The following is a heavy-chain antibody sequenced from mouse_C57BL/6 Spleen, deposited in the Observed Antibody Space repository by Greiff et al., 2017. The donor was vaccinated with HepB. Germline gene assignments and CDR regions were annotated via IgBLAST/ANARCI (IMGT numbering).Heavy chain of an antibody. CDR1: GFTFSDYG. CDR3: ARRDYDLYYYAMDY. Sequence: EVKVVESGGGLVKPGGSLKLSCAASGFTFSDYGMHWVRQAPEKGLEWVAYISSGSSTIYYADTVKGRFTISRDNAKNTLFLQMTSLRSEDTAMYYCARRDYDLYYYAMDYWGQGTSVTVSS. CDR2: ISSGSSTI. J-gene: IGHJ4*01. V-gene: IGHV5-17*01. D-gene: IGHD2-4*01.